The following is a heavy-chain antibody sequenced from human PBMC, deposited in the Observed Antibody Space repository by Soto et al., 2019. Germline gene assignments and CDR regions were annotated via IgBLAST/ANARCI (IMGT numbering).Heavy chain of an antibody. CDR2: MNPDSGNT. V-gene: IGHV1-8*01. D-gene: IGHD3-16*01. J-gene: IGHJ5*02. CDR1: GYTFTNYD. Sequence: QVQLVQSGAEVKKPGASVKVSCKASGYTFTNYDIHWVRQATGQGLEWMGWMNPDSGNTGQSKQFQGRVTMTRDTSISTADMEMSSLRSEDTAVYYCARGRFRRTWFDPWGQGTLVTASS. CDR3: ARGRFRRTWFDP.